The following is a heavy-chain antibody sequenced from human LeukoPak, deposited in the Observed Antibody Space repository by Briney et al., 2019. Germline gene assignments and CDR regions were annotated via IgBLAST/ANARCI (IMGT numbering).Heavy chain of an antibody. V-gene: IGHV3-74*01. J-gene: IGHJ4*02. CDR3: ARANNFDY. Sequence: PGGSLRLSCAASGFTFSNYWMHWVRQVPGEGLVWVPRINTDGSGTHYADSVKGRFTISRDNAKNTLYLQMSSLRVEDTAVYSCARANNFDYWGQGTLVTVSS. CDR1: GFTFSNYW. D-gene: IGHD4/OR15-4a*01. CDR2: INTDGSGT.